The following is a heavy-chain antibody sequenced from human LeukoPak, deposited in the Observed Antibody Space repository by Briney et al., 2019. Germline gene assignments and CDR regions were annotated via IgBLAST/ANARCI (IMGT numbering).Heavy chain of an antibody. CDR1: GYTFTSYG. J-gene: IGHJ6*03. D-gene: IGHD2-21*02. CDR3: AREVVVTANSLYYYSYYYMDV. V-gene: IGHV1-18*01. CDR2: ISAYNGNT. Sequence: ASVNVSCKASGYTFTSYGISWVRQAPGQGLEWMGWISAYNGNTNYAQKLQGRVTMTTDTSTSTAYIELRSLRSDDTAVYYCAREVVVTANSLYYYSYYYMDVWGKGTTVTVSS.